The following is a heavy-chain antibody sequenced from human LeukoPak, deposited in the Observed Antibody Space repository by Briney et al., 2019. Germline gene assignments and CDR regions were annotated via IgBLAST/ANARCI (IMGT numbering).Heavy chain of an antibody. D-gene: IGHD3-3*01. CDR1: GYTFTSYD. CDR3: ARGPNSVLRFLEWLLGSYFDY. CDR2: MNPNSGNT. V-gene: IGHV1-8*01. Sequence: ASVKVSCKASGYTFTSYDINRVRQATGQGLEWMGWMNPNSGNTGYAQKFQGRVTMTRNISISTAYMELSSLRSEDTAVYYCARGPNSVLRFLEWLLGSYFDYWGQGTLVTVSS. J-gene: IGHJ4*02.